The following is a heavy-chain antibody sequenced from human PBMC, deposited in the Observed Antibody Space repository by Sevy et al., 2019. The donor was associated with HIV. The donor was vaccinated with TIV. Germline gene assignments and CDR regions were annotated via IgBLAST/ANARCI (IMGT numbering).Heavy chain of an antibody. V-gene: IGHV3-7*01. Sequence: GGSRRLSCVASGFTFSDSWMTWVRQAPGKGLERIAFINEDGSRLGYVDSVRGRFTISRENTKNSLYLQMNSLRAQDTAVYFCARDRACRALDYWGQGTLVTVSS. J-gene: IGHJ4*02. CDR1: GFTFSDSW. CDR2: INEDGSRL. CDR3: ARDRACRALDY.